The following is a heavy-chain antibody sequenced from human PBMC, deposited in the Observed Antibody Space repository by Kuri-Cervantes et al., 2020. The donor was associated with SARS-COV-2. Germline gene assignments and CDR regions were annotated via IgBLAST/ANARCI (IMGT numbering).Heavy chain of an antibody. CDR1: GFTFSDYY. CDR3: AREEVLAVAGTGGFDH. Sequence: GESLKISCAASGFTFSDYYMTWIRQAPGKGLEWVSYISSSGSTIYYADSVKGRFTISRDNAKNSLYLQMNSLRAEDTAVYYCAREEVLAVAGTGGFDHWGQGTLVTVSS. V-gene: IGHV3-11*04. CDR2: ISSSGSTI. J-gene: IGHJ4*02. D-gene: IGHD6-19*01.